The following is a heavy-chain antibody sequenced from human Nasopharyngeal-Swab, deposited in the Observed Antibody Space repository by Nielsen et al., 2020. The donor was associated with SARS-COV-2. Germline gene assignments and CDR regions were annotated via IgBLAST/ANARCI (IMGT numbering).Heavy chain of an antibody. D-gene: IGHD1-26*01. V-gene: IGHV3-33*06. J-gene: IGHJ4*02. CDR2: IWSDGKTT. Sequence: VCQAPGKGLEWGAVIWSDGKTTKYADSVKGRFTISRDNSRNTLYLQMNSLRAEDTAVYYCAKRSGTYQYYFDCWGQGTLVTVSS. CDR3: AKRSGTYQYYFDC.